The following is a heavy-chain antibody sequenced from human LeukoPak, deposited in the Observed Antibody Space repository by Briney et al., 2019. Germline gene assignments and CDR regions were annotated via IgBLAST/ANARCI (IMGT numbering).Heavy chain of an antibody. CDR1: GFTFSSYA. J-gene: IGHJ4*02. V-gene: IGHV3-30*18. CDR2: TSYDGSKK. CDR3: AKDGRDGYNYPSYYFDY. Sequence: GGSLRLSCAASGFTFSSYAMHWVRQAPGKGLEWVAVTSYDGSKKYYADSAKGRFTISRDNSKNTLYLQMNSLRIEDTAVYYCAKDGRDGYNYPSYYFDYWGQGTLVTVSS. D-gene: IGHD5-12*01.